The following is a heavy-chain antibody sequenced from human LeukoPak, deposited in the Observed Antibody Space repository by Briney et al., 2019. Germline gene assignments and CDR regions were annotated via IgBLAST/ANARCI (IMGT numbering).Heavy chain of an antibody. V-gene: IGHV3-23*01. CDR1: GFTFSSYA. CDR3: AKNERLLRWFGELYY. J-gene: IGHJ4*02. D-gene: IGHD3-10*01. Sequence: GGSLRLSCAASGFTFSSYAMSWVRQAPGKGLEWVSAISGSGGSTYYADSVKGRFTISRDNSKNTLYLQMNSLRAEDTAVYYRAKNERLLRWFGELYYWGQGALVTVSS. CDR2: ISGSGGST.